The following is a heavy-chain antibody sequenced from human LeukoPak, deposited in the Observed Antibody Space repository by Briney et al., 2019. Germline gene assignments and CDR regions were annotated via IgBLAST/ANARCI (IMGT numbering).Heavy chain of an antibody. CDR3: AKGGCRGTCNPLAY. CDR2: SGDSDGST. Sequence: GGSLRLSCAASGFTFSNFAMNWVRQAPGKGLEWISSSGDSDGSTYYADSLKGRFTISRDNSKNTLYLQMNNLRAEDTAVYYCAKGGCRGTCNPLAYWGQGALVTVSP. V-gene: IGHV3-23*01. J-gene: IGHJ4*02. D-gene: IGHD2-15*01. CDR1: GFTFSNFA.